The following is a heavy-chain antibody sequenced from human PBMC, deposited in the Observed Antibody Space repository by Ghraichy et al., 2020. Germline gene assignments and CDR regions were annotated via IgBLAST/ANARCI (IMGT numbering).Heavy chain of an antibody. CDR1: GFTFSSYA. D-gene: IGHD3-16*01. Sequence: SCAASGFTFSSYAMSWVRQAPGKGLEWVSGISASGGTTYYADSVKGRFTISRDNSKNTLYLQMNSLRAEDTAVYYCAKKFSDYRAFDIWGQGTMVTVSS. CDR3: AKKFSDYRAFDI. CDR2: ISASGGTT. V-gene: IGHV3-23*01. J-gene: IGHJ3*02.